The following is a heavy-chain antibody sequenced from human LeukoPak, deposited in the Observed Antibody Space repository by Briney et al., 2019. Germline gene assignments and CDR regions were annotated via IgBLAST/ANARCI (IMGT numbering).Heavy chain of an antibody. CDR1: GFTFSSYA. CDR2: ISGSGGST. D-gene: IGHD3-16*02. V-gene: IGHV3-23*01. J-gene: IGHJ4*02. CDR3: AKEGDYVWGSYRSFDY. Sequence: PGGSLRLSCAASGFTFSSYAMSWVRQAPGKGLEWVSAISGSGGSTYYADSVKGRFTISRDNSKNTLYLQMNSLRAEDTAVYYCAKEGDYVWGSYRSFDYWGQGTLVTVSS.